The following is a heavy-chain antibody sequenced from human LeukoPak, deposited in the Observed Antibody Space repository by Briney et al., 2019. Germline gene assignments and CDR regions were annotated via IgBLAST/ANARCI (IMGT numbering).Heavy chain of an antibody. CDR3: ALRGHNYPVLE. CDR1: GFTFSSYG. Sequence: AGGSLRLSCAASGFTFSSYGMHWVRQAPGKGLEWVAVIWYDGSNKYYADSVKGRFTISRDNSKNTLYLQMNSLRAEDTAVYYCALRGHNYPVLEWGQGTLVTVSS. V-gene: IGHV3-33*01. J-gene: IGHJ4*02. D-gene: IGHD5-18*01. CDR2: IWYDGSNK.